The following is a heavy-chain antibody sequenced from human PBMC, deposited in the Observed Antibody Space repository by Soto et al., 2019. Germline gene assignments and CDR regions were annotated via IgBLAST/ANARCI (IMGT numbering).Heavy chain of an antibody. CDR3: ARVKQWLVPTGYFQH. Sequence: ASVKVSCKASGYTFTGYYMHWVRQAPGQGLEWMGWINPNSGGTNYAQKFQGWVTMTRDTSISTAYMELSRLRSDDTAVYYCARVKQWLVPTGYFQHWGQGTLVTVS. J-gene: IGHJ1*01. CDR2: INPNSGGT. D-gene: IGHD6-19*01. V-gene: IGHV1-2*04. CDR1: GYTFTGYY.